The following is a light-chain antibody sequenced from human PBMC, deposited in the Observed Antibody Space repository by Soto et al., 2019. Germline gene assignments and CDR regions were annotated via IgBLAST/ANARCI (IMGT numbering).Light chain of an antibody. CDR2: KAS. J-gene: IGKJ1*01. CDR3: QQYTSYSAT. Sequence: ASRSASDWLAWYQQRPGEAPRMLISKASTLESGVPSRFNGSGSGTHFTLTITSLQPDDSATYYCQQYTSYSATFGQGTKVDIK. CDR1: RSASDW. V-gene: IGKV1-5*03.